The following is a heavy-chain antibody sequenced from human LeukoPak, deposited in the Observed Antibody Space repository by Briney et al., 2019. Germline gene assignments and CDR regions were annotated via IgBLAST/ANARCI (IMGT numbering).Heavy chain of an antibody. Sequence: ASVKVSCKASGYTFTGYYMHWVRQAPGQGLEWMGIINPSGGSTSYAQKFQGRLTMTRDTSTSTVYVEPSSLRSEDTAVYYCARDLYMTAVTTGYFDYWGQGTLVTVSS. CDR1: GYTFTGYY. V-gene: IGHV1-46*01. CDR3: ARDLYMTAVTTGYFDY. J-gene: IGHJ4*02. D-gene: IGHD4-17*01. CDR2: INPSGGST.